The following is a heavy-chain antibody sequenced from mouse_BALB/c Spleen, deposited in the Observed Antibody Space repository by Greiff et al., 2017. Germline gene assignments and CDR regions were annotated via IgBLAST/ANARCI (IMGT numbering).Heavy chain of an antibody. D-gene: IGHD2-4*01. CDR2: ISYSGST. V-gene: IGHV3-2*02. CDR1: GYSITSDYA. CDR3: ARGDYDVGYYAMDY. Sequence: DVKLQESGPGLVKPSQSLSLTCTVTGYSITSDYAWNWIRQFPGNKLEWMGYISYSGSTSYNPSLKSRISITRDTSKNQFFLQLNSVTTEDTATYYCARGDYDVGYYAMDYWGQGTSVTVSS. J-gene: IGHJ4*01.